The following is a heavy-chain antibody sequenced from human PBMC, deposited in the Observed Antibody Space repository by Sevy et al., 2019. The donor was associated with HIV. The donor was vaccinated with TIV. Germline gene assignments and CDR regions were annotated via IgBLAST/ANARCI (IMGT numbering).Heavy chain of an antibody. D-gene: IGHD2-21*02. CDR3: TRSAAEAKNFYCGGDCYSDY. Sequence: ASVKVSCKASGYTFTGYYLHWVRQAPGQGLEWMGWINPNSGGTNYAPKFQGRVTMTRDTSISTASMELSRLRSDDTAVYYCTRSAAEAKNFYCGGDCYSDYWGQGTPVTVSS. J-gene: IGHJ4*02. CDR2: INPNSGGT. CDR1: GYTFTGYY. V-gene: IGHV1-2*02.